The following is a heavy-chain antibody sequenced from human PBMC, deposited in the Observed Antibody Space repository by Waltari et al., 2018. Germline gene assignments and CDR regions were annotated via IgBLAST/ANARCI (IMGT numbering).Heavy chain of an antibody. J-gene: IGHJ3*01. CDR1: GFTVNSNY. CDR3: ARRLVVAGTLDVFDL. D-gene: IGHD2-15*01. V-gene: IGHV3-53*03. Sequence: EVQLVESGGDLIQPGGSLRLSCAASGFTVNSNYINWVRQSPGKGREWVSFFYVTGNKDYADSVKGRFTTSRDNSKNTVYLQMDSLRVEDTAMYYCARRLVVAGTLDVFDLWGQGTRVIVSS. CDR2: FYVTGNK.